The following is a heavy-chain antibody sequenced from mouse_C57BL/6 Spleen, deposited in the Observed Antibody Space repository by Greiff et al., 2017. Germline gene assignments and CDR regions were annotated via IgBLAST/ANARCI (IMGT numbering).Heavy chain of an antibody. Sequence: QVQLQQSGAELARPGASVKMSCKASGYTFTSYTMHWVKQRPGQGLEWIGYINPSSGYTKYNQKFKDKATLTADKSSSTAYMQLSSLTSEDSAVYYCARVDGSRAMDYWGQGTSVTVSS. CDR2: INPSSGYT. V-gene: IGHV1-4*01. J-gene: IGHJ4*01. CDR3: ARVDGSRAMDY. D-gene: IGHD1-1*01. CDR1: GYTFTSYT.